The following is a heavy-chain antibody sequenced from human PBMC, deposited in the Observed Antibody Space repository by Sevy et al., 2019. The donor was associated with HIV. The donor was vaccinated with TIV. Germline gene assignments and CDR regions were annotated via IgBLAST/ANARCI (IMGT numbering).Heavy chain of an antibody. CDR2: INHSGST. CDR1: GGSFSNNY. D-gene: IGHD4-17*01. CDR3: ARSPSDYGDYGSYFDY. V-gene: IGHV4-34*01. Sequence: SETLSLTCAVYGGSFSNNYWSWIRQPPGKGLEWIGEINHSGSTNCNPSLKSRVTISVDASKNQFSLKLSSVTAADPAVYYCARSPSDYGDYGSYFDYWGHGTLVTVSS. J-gene: IGHJ4*01.